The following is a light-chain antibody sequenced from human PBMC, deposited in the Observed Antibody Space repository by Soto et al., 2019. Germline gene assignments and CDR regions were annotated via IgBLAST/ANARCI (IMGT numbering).Light chain of an antibody. CDR3: SSYTISSTVV. V-gene: IGLV2-14*01. J-gene: IGLJ2*01. CDR1: SSDVGGYIY. CDR2: EVS. Sequence: QSALTQPAYVSGSPGQSITISCTGTSSDVGGYIYVSWYQQHPGQAPKLMIYEVSNRPSGVSNRFSGSKSGNTASLTISGIQAEDEADYYCSSYTISSTVVFGGGTKLNVL.